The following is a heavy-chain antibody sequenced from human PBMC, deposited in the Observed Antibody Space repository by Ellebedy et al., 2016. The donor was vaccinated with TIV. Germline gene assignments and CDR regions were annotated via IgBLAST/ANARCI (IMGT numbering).Heavy chain of an antibody. CDR1: GYSFTNSW. Sequence: KVSXKGSGYSFTNSWIAWVRQMPGKGLEWMGIIYLGDSDTRYSPSFQGQVTISADKSISTAYLQWSSLKASDTAMYYCARPSYYDSSGYFDAFDIWGQGTMVTVSS. CDR2: IYLGDSDT. CDR3: ARPSYYDSSGYFDAFDI. J-gene: IGHJ3*02. D-gene: IGHD3-22*01. V-gene: IGHV5-51*01.